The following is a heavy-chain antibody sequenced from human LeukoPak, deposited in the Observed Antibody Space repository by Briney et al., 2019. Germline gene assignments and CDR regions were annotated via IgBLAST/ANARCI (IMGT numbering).Heavy chain of an antibody. CDR2: MNPNSGNT. J-gene: IGHJ6*03. Sequence: WASVKVSCKASGYTFTSYDINWVRQAPGQGLEWMGWMNPNSGNTGYAQKFQGRVTITRNTSISTAYMELSSLRSEDTAVYYCARGTVRGVIISYYMDVWGKGTTVTVSS. CDR1: GYTFTSYD. V-gene: IGHV1-8*03. CDR3: ARGTVRGVIISYYMDV. D-gene: IGHD3-10*01.